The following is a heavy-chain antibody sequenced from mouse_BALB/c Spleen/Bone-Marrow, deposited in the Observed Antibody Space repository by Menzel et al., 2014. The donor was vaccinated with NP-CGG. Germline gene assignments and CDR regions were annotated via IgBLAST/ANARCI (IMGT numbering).Heavy chain of an antibody. V-gene: IGHV1-77*01. Sequence: VQLQESGPELVKPGASVKMSCKASGYTSTDYVISWVKQRTGQGLEWIGEIYPGSGSTYYNEKFKGKATLTADKSSNTAYMQLSSLTSEDSAVYFCARDYYGSSGAMDYWGQGTSATVSS. CDR3: ARDYYGSSGAMDY. J-gene: IGHJ4*01. D-gene: IGHD1-1*01. CDR2: IYPGSGST. CDR1: GYTSTDYV.